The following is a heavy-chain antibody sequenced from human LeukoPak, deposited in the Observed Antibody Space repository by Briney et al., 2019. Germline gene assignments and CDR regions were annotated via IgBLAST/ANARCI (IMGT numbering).Heavy chain of an antibody. D-gene: IGHD4-17*01. J-gene: IGHJ3*02. CDR1: GYTFTGYH. CDR3: ARDFDNGRALDI. CDR2: INPNSGDT. Sequence: ASEKVSCKASGYTFTGYHMHWVRQAPGQGLEWMGRINPNSGDTNYAQKFQGRVTMTRDTSISTAYMELSRLRSDDTAVYYCARDFDNGRALDIWGQGTMVTVSS. V-gene: IGHV1-2*06.